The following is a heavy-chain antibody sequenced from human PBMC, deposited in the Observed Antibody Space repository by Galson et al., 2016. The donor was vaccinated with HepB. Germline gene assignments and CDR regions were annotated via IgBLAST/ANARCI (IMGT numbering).Heavy chain of an antibody. J-gene: IGHJ3*02. CDR1: GYILSDYY. CDR3: ARLNLLAFDI. V-gene: IGHV1-2*06. Sequence: SVKVSCTASGYILSDYYLYWVRQAPGQGLEWMGRINPNSGDTTYAPKFQGRVTLTRDTSISTAYLELRRLIFDDTAVYYCARLNLLAFDIWGQGTMVTVSS. D-gene: IGHD1-20*01. CDR2: INPNSGDT.